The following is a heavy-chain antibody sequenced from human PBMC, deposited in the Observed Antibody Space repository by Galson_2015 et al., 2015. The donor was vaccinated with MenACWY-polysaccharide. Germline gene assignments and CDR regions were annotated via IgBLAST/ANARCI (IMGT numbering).Heavy chain of an antibody. V-gene: IGHV3-23*01. Sequence: SLRLSCAASGFTFSSYAMSWVRQAPGKGLEWVAAISGSGGTTYYAESVKGRFTISRDNYKSMVYLQMNSLRAEDTAVYYSLVVPGGNYRAMDVWGQGTTFTVSS. J-gene: IGHJ6*02. CDR1: GFTFSSYA. CDR3: LVVPGGNYRAMDV. CDR2: ISGSGGTT. D-gene: IGHD2-2*01.